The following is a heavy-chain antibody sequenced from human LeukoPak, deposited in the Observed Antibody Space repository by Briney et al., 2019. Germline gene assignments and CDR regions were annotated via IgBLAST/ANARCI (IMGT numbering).Heavy chain of an antibody. V-gene: IGHV4-34*01. CDR2: INHSGST. CDR1: GGSFSGYY. Sequence: SKTLWLTCAVYGGSFSGYYWSWIRQPPGKGLEWIGEINHSGSTNYNPSLKSRVTISVDTSKNQFSLKLSSVTAADTAVYYCARLPHYCSSTSCSYWGQGTLVTVSS. J-gene: IGHJ4*02. D-gene: IGHD2-2*01. CDR3: ARLPHYCSSTSCSY.